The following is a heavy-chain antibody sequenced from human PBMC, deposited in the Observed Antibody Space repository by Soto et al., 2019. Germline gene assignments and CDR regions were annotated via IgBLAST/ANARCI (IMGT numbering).Heavy chain of an antibody. CDR2: ISSSSSYI. D-gene: IGHD6-13*01. Sequence: LGGSLRLSCAASGFTFSSYSMNWVRQAPGKGLEWVSSISSSSSYIYYADSVKGRFTISRDNAKNSLYLQMNSLRAEDTAVYYCASRYSSSWYEPTERTYYYYMDVWGKGTTVTVSS. J-gene: IGHJ6*03. V-gene: IGHV3-21*01. CDR3: ASRYSSSWYEPTERTYYYYMDV. CDR1: GFTFSSYS.